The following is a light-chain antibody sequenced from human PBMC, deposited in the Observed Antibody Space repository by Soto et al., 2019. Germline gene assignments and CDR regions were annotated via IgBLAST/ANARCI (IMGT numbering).Light chain of an antibody. CDR1: SSNIGAGYN. CDR3: QSYDSRVRVV. V-gene: IGLV1-40*01. J-gene: IGLJ2*01. CDR2: GNS. Sequence: QSVLTQPPSVSWVPGQRVTISCTGSSSNIGAGYNVHWYQQLPGTAPKLLIYGNSNRPSGVPDRFSGSKSGTSASLAITGLQAEDEADYYCQSYDSRVRVVFGGGTKVTVL.